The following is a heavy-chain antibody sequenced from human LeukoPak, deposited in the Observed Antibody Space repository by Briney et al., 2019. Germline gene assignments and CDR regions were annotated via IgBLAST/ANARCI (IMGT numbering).Heavy chain of an antibody. CDR1: GGSISSYY. CDR2: IYYSGST. CDR3: ARDQEEMAPGWFDP. D-gene: IGHD5-24*01. J-gene: IGHJ5*02. Sequence: SETLSLTCTVSGGSISSYYWSWIRQPPGKGLEWVGYIYYSGSTNYNPSLKSRVTISVDTSKNQSSLKLSSVTAADTPVYYCARDQEEMAPGWFDPWGQGTLVTVSS. V-gene: IGHV4-59*01.